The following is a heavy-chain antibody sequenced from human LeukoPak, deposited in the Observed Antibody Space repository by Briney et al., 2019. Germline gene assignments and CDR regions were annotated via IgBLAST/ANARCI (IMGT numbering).Heavy chain of an antibody. CDR2: IYYSGST. J-gene: IGHJ5*02. V-gene: IGHV4-59*08. CDR3: ARRNPYGSGSYYWFDP. CDR1: GGSISSYY. D-gene: IGHD3-10*01. Sequence: SETLSLTCTVSGGSISSYYWSWIRQPPGKGLEWIGYIYYSGSTNYNPSLKGRVTISVDTSKNQFSLKLSSVTAADTAVYYCARRNPYGSGSYYWFDPWGQGTLVTVSS.